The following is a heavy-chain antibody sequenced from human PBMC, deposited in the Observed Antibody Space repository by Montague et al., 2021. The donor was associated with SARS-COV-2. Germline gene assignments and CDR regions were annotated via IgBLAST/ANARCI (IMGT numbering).Heavy chain of an antibody. Sequence: SETLSLTCAVYGGSFSGYYWNWIRQPPGKGLEWIGEINHSGSTNYNPSLKSRVTISVDTSNNQFSLKLTSVTAADTAVYYCARGPTNNIGMVATRLDYWGQGTLVPGSS. V-gene: IGHV4-34*01. CDR3: ARGPTNNIGMVATRLDY. D-gene: IGHD5-12*01. J-gene: IGHJ4*02. CDR2: INHSGST. CDR1: GGSFSGYY.